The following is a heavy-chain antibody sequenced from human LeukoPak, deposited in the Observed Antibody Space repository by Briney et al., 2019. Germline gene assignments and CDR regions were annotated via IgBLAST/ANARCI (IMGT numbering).Heavy chain of an antibody. Sequence: GGSLRLSCAASGFTFSSYAMSWVRQAPGKGLGWVSAISGSGGSTYYADSVKGRFTISRDNSKNTLYLQMNSLRAEDTAVYYCAKDGYGDYRFDYWGQGTLVTVSS. CDR3: AKDGYGDYRFDY. D-gene: IGHD4-17*01. CDR1: GFTFSSYA. V-gene: IGHV3-23*01. CDR2: ISGSGGST. J-gene: IGHJ4*02.